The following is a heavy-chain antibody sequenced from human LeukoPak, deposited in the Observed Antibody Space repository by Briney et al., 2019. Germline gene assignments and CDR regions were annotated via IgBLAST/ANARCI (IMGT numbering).Heavy chain of an antibody. CDR3: AKVEGGWYWSSYYHAMDV. CDR2: VSGSGGTT. J-gene: IGHJ6*02. Sequence: PGGSLRLSYAASGFIFSSYAMTWVRQAPGKGLEWVSGVSGSGGTTYYADSVKGRFTISRDNSRTTVYLQMDSLRAEDTAVYYCAKVEGGWYWSSYYHAMDVWGQGTTVSVSS. D-gene: IGHD6-19*01. V-gene: IGHV3-23*01. CDR1: GFIFSSYA.